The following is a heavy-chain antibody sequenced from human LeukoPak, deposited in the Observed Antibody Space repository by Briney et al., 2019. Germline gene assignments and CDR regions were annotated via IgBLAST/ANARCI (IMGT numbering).Heavy chain of an antibody. CDR2: ISADNGNT. V-gene: IGHV1-18*01. J-gene: IGHJ4*02. D-gene: IGHD6-19*01. CDR1: GYTFSSFG. Sequence: GASVKVSCKASGYTFSSFGISWVRQAPGQGLEWMGWISADNGNTNYAQKLQGRVTMTTDTSTSTAYMELRSLRSDDTAVYYCARRRRDSSGWLYYFDYWGQGTLVTVSS. CDR3: ARRRRDSSGWLYYFDY.